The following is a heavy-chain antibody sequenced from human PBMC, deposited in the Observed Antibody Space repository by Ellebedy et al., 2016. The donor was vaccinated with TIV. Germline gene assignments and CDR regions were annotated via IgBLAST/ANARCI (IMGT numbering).Heavy chain of an antibody. CDR2: IRSKAYGGTT. J-gene: IGHJ6*02. D-gene: IGHD4-17*01. Sequence: GESLKISCTASGFTFGDYAVSWFRQAPGKGLEWVGFIRSKAYGGTTEYAASVKGRFTISRDDSKSIAYLQMNSLKTEDTAVYYCTRDGDPQQYYYYGMDVWGQGTTVTVSS. V-gene: IGHV3-49*03. CDR1: GFTFGDYA. CDR3: TRDGDPQQYYYYGMDV.